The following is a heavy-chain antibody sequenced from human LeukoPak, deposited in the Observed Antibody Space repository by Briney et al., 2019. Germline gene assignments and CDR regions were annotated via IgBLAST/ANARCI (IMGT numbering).Heavy chain of an antibody. Sequence: PGRSLRLSCAASGFTFSSYAMHWVRQAPGKGLEWVAVISYDGSNKYYADSVKGRFTISRDNSKNTLYLQMNSLRAEDTAVYYCRGSGSYYPFDYWGQGTLVTVSS. CDR1: GFTFSSYA. CDR3: RGSGSYYPFDY. CDR2: ISYDGSNK. V-gene: IGHV3-30-3*01. D-gene: IGHD3-10*01. J-gene: IGHJ4*02.